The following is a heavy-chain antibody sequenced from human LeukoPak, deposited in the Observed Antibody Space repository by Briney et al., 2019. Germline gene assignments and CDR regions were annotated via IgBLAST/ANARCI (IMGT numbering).Heavy chain of an antibody. V-gene: IGHV3-23*01. CDR1: GFTFSSYA. CDR3: AKAPPQWLTTGYYFDY. J-gene: IGHJ4*02. Sequence: GGSLRLSCAASGFTFSSYAMSWVRQAPGKGLEWVSAISGSGGSTYYADSVKGRFTISRDNSKNTLYLQMNSLRAEDTAVYYCAKAPPQWLTTGYYFDYWGQGTLVTVSS. CDR2: ISGSGGST. D-gene: IGHD6-19*01.